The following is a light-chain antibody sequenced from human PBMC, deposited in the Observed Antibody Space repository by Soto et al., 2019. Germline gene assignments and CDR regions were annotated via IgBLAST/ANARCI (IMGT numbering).Light chain of an antibody. CDR1: QSVTSY. CDR3: QQYGSSSWT. CDR2: GAS. V-gene: IGKV3-20*01. Sequence: EIVLTQSPGTLSLSPGERATLSCRASQSVTSYLAWYQQKPGQAPRLLNYGASSRAAGIPDRFSGSGSGTDFTLTIGRLEPEDFAVFYCQQYGSSSWTFGQGTKVEIK. J-gene: IGKJ1*01.